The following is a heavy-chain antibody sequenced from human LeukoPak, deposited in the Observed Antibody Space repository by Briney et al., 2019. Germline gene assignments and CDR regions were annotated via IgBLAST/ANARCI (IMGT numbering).Heavy chain of an antibody. CDR3: ARDRGGYDFWSGYHGDAFDI. V-gene: IGHV5-51*01. Sequence: GESLKISCMGSGYSFTSYWIGWVRQMPGKGLEWMGIIYPGDSDTRYSPSFQGQVTISADKSISTAYLQWSSLKASDTAMYYCARDRGGYDFWSGYHGDAFDIWGQGTMVTVSS. CDR1: GYSFTSYW. J-gene: IGHJ3*02. CDR2: IYPGDSDT. D-gene: IGHD3-3*01.